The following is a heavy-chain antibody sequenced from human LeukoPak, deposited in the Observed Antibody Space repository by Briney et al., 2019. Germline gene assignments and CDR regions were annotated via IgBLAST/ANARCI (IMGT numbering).Heavy chain of an antibody. V-gene: IGHV4-59*01. CDR2: IYYSGST. CDR1: GGSISSYY. Sequence: PSETLSLTFTVSGGSISSYYWSWIRQPPGKGLEWIGYIYYSGSTNYNPSLKSRVTISVDTSKNQFSLKLSSVTAADTAVYYCAREGGAAGYNYYYYYYMDVWGKGTTVTVSS. D-gene: IGHD6-13*01. CDR3: AREGGAAGYNYYYYYYMDV. J-gene: IGHJ6*03.